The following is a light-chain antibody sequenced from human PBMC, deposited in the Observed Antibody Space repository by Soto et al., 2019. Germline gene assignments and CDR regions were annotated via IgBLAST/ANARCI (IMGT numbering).Light chain of an antibody. J-gene: IGLJ1*01. CDR1: SSNIGSNS. Sequence: QSVLTQPPSASGTPGQRVTISCSGSSSNIGSNSVNWYQQLPGAAPKLLIYSNNQRPSGVPDRFPGSKSGTSASLAISGLQSEDETDYYCASWDDSLNGREVFGTGTKLTVL. CDR3: ASWDDSLNGREV. V-gene: IGLV1-44*01. CDR2: SNN.